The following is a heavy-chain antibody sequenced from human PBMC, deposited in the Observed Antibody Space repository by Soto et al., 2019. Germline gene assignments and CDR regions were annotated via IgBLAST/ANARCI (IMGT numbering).Heavy chain of an antibody. J-gene: IGHJ1*01. Sequence: QVQLVESGGGVVQPGRSLRLSCAASGFTFSNYAMHWVRQAPGKGLEWVAAISYDGNDQYYADSVKGRFTISRDNSRNTLYLQMNSQRIEDTAVYYCAKVRSGMSAPYQEYFQSWGQGTLVTVSS. V-gene: IGHV3-30-3*01. D-gene: IGHD2-2*01. CDR1: GFTFSNYA. CDR3: AKVRSGMSAPYQEYFQS. CDR2: ISYDGNDQ.